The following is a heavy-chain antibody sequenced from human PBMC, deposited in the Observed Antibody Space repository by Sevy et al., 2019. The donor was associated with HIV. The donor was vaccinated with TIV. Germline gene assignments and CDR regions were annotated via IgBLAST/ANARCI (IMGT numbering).Heavy chain of an antibody. Sequence: SETLSLTCAVSGGSISSSNWWSWVRQPPGKGLEWIGEIYRSGSTNYNPSLKSRVTISVDKSKNPFSLKLSSVTAAGTAVYYCARGAIVVVVAATSRDDAFDIWGQGTMVTVSS. CDR3: ARGAIVVVVAATSRDDAFDI. D-gene: IGHD2-15*01. J-gene: IGHJ3*02. CDR2: IYRSGST. V-gene: IGHV4-4*02. CDR1: GGSISSSNW.